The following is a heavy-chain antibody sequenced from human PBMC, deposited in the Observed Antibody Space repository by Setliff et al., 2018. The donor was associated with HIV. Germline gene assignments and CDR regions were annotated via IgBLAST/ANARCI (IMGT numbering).Heavy chain of an antibody. CDR1: GASMTSHY. CDR3: AALGYSSTWNY. V-gene: IGHV4-59*11. D-gene: IGHD6-13*01. J-gene: IGHJ4*02. CDR2: IYGSGTT. Sequence: SETLSLTCSVAGASMTSHYLTWIRQPRGMGLEWIGNIYGSGTTKYNPSLRSRVTISVDKSKNQLSLSLDSVTAADMAVYYCAALGYSSTWNYWGQGTLVTVSS.